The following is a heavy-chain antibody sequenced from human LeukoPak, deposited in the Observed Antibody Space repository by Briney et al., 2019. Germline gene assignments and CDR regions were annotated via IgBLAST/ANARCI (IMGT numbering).Heavy chain of an antibody. CDR3: AGGGDGSGYYSLDYYYYGMDV. Sequence: SETLPLTCAVSGGSISSGGYSWSWIRQPPGKGLEWIGYIYHSGSTYYNPSLKSRVTISVDRSKNQFSLKLSSVTAADTAVYYCAGGGDGSGYYSLDYYYYGMDVWGQGTTVTVSS. J-gene: IGHJ6*02. CDR2: IYHSGST. CDR1: GGSISSGGYS. V-gene: IGHV4-30-2*01. D-gene: IGHD3-22*01.